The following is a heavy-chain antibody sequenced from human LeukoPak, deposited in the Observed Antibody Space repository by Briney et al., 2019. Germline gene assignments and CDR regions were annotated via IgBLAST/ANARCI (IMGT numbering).Heavy chain of an antibody. D-gene: IGHD1-26*01. V-gene: IGHV4-30-2*01. Sequence: PSETLSLTCTGSGGSISSGDYYWSRIRQAPGKGLEWIGYIYHSGSTYYNPSLKSRVTISVDRSKNQFSLKLSSVTAADTAVYYCARDNSGSYSHWYYYYMDVWGKGTTVTVSS. CDR3: ARDNSGSYSHWYYYYMDV. CDR2: IYHSGST. J-gene: IGHJ6*03. CDR1: GGSISSGDYY.